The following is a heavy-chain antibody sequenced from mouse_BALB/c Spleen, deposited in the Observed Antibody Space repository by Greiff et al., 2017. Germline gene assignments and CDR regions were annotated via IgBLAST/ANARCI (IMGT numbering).Heavy chain of an antibody. CDR2: IDPANGNT. CDR1: GFNIKDTY. Sequence: VQLQQSGAELVKPGASVKLSCTASGFNIKDTYMHWVKQRPEQGLEWIGRIDPANGNTKYDPKFQGKATITADTSSNTAYLQLSSLTSEDTAVYYCARGGGSSYYYAMDYGGQGTSVTVSS. CDR3: ARGGGSSYYYAMDY. V-gene: IGHV14-3*02. D-gene: IGHD1-1*01. J-gene: IGHJ4*01.